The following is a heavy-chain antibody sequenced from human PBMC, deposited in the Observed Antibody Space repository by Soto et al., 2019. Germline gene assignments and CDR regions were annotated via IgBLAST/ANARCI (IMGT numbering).Heavy chain of an antibody. CDR1: GYTFSGYY. CDR2: NNPNSGGT. D-gene: IGHD2-2*02. J-gene: IGHJ6*02. Sequence: QEQLVQSGAEVKKPGASVKVSCKASGYTFSGYYIHWLRQAPGQGLEWLGWNNPNSGGTNYAQKFTGRVTLTSETPTSTAYMELSSLTSDDTAVYYCARSLTEGYCTITGCYTRPLYGMDVWGQGTTVTVSS. V-gene: IGHV1-2*02. CDR3: ARSLTEGYCTITGCYTRPLYGMDV.